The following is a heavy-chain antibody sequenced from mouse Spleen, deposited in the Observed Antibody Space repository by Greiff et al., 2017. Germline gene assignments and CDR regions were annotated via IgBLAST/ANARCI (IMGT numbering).Heavy chain of an antibody. Sequence: QVQLQQPGAELVMPGASVKLSCKASGYTFTSYWMHWVKQRPGQGLERIGEIDPSDSYTNYNQKFKGKATLTVDKSSSTAYMQLSSLTSEDSAVYYCAAGRGGDYWGQGTTLTVSS. CDR3: AAGRGGDY. D-gene: IGHD4-1*01. J-gene: IGHJ2*01. CDR1: GYTFTSYW. V-gene: IGHV1-69*01. CDR2: IDPSDSYT.